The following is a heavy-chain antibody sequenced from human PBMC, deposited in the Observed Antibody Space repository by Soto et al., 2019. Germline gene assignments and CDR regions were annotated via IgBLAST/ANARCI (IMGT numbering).Heavy chain of an antibody. CDR1: GGSISSGGYS. J-gene: IGHJ4*02. V-gene: IGHV4-30-2*01. Sequence: SETLSLTCAVSGGSISSGGYSWSWIRQPPGKGLEWIGYIYHSGSTYYNPSLKSRVTISVDRSKNQFSLKLSSVTAADTAVYYCAKDSLADSSWYYFDYWGQGTLVTVSS. CDR2: IYHSGST. CDR3: AKDSLADSSWYYFDY. D-gene: IGHD6-13*01.